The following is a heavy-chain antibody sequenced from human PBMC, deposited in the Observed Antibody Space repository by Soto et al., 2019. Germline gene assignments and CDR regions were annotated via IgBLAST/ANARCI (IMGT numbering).Heavy chain of an antibody. Sequence: GASVKVSCKASGGTFSSYAISLVRQAPGQGLEWMGGIIPIFGTANYAQKFQGRVTITADESTSTAYMELSSLRSEDTAVYYCARTPRSSGYPEGYWGQGTLVTVSS. V-gene: IGHV1-69*13. J-gene: IGHJ4*02. CDR3: ARTPRSSGYPEGY. D-gene: IGHD3-22*01. CDR2: IIPIFGTA. CDR1: GGTFSSYA.